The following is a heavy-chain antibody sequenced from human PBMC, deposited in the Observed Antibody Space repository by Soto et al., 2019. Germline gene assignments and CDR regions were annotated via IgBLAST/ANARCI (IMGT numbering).Heavy chain of an antibody. V-gene: IGHV1-2*04. CDR2: INPNSGGT. D-gene: IGHD3-10*01. Sequence: QVQLVQSGAEVKKPGASGKVSCKASGYTFTGYYMHWVRQAPGQGLEWMGWINPNSGGTNYAQKFQGWVTMTRDTSISTAYMELSSLRSDDTAVYYCARDARGDEAPTDYWGQGTLVTVSS. CDR1: GYTFTGYY. CDR3: ARDARGDEAPTDY. J-gene: IGHJ4*02.